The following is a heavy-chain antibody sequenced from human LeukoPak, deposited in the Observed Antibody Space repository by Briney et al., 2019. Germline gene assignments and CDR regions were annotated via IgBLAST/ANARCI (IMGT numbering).Heavy chain of an antibody. Sequence: GGSLRLSCAASGFTFSSYAMTWVRQAPGKGLEWVSSLSGSGGGTWYAGSVKGRFTISRDNSKNVMYLQMNSLRAEDTAIYYCAKDRTPYSRSGGYYLGAFDLWGHGTMVIVSS. D-gene: IGHD3-10*01. CDR2: LSGSGGGT. CDR1: GFTFSSYA. CDR3: AKDRTPYSRSGGYYLGAFDL. J-gene: IGHJ3*01. V-gene: IGHV3-23*01.